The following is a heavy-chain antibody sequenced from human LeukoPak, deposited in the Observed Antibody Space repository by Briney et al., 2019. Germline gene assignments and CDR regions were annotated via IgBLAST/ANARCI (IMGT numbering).Heavy chain of an antibody. CDR1: GGSISSSSFY. D-gene: IGHD3-10*01. CDR2: IYYSGST. V-gene: IGHV4-39*01. J-gene: IGHJ4*02. CDR3: ASKGAVYYGSGSYYWVDY. Sequence: PSETLSLTCTVSGGSISSSSFYWGWIRQPPGKGLEWIGSIYYSGSTYYNPSLKSRVTISVDTSKNQFSLKLSSVTAADTAVYYCASKGAVYYGSGSYYWVDYWGQGTLVTVSS.